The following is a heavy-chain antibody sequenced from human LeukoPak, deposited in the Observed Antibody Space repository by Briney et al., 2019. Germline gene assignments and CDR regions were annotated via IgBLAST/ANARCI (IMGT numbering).Heavy chain of an antibody. V-gene: IGHV3-23*01. D-gene: IGHD6-13*01. Sequence: GGTLRLSCAASGFTFNHYGMSWVRQAPGKGLEWGSVISGSGGTTYYADSVKGRFTISRDNSKNTLYLQMNSLRADDTAVYYCAKDLDGDFSSWYGFDYWGQGTLVTVSS. CDR1: GFTFNHYG. CDR2: ISGSGGTT. J-gene: IGHJ4*02. CDR3: AKDLDGDFSSWYGFDY.